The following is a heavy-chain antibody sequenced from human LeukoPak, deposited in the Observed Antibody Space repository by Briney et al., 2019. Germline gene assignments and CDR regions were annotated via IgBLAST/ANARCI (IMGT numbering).Heavy chain of an antibody. D-gene: IGHD5-18*01. Sequence: GGSLRLSCAASGFTFSSYGMHWVRQAPGKGLEWVAVIWYDGSNKYYADSVKGRFTISRDNSKNTLYLQMNSLRAEDTAVYYCARDDRGYSYGLYYWGQGTLVTVSS. CDR2: IWYDGSNK. V-gene: IGHV3-33*01. CDR3: ARDDRGYSYGLYY. CDR1: GFTFSSYG. J-gene: IGHJ4*02.